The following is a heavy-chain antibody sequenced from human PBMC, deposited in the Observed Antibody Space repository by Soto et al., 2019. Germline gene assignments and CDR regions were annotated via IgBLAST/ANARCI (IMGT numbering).Heavy chain of an antibody. D-gene: IGHD3-22*01. CDR2: ITYDGSDK. Sequence: GGSLRLSXAASGFTFSRYGLHWVRQAPGKGLEWVAFITYDGSDKFYADSVKGRFTISRDTSKNTLYLQMNSLRAEDTAVYYCARVLGGYPNFDFWGQGTLVTVSS. CDR1: GFTFSRYG. V-gene: IGHV3-30-3*01. J-gene: IGHJ4*02. CDR3: ARVLGGYPNFDF.